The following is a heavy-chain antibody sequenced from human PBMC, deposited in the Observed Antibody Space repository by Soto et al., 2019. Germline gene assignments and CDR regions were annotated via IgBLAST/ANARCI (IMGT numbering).Heavy chain of an antibody. CDR2: IYYSAIT. CDR3: ARLEVRGVIIRLFDN. CDR1: GGSISSSSYY. V-gene: IGHV4-39*01. D-gene: IGHD3-10*01. Sequence: SEALSLSRTVSGGSISSSSYYGGWIRQPPLLVLELIGGIYYSAITYYTPSLKSRVTISIDTSKYQFALMLSSVTASYTAFYYCARLEVRGVIIRLFDNWGQGTPVTFSS. J-gene: IGHJ4*02.